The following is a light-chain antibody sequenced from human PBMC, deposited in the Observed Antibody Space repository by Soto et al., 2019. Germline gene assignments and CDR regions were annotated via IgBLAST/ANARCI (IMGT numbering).Light chain of an antibody. CDR2: DAT. V-gene: IGKV1-39*01. Sequence: DIQMTQSPSSLSASVGDRVTITCQASQTLKSYLNWYQHKPGKAPNLLIHDATTLHTGVPSRFSGSGSGTDFTLTISSLQPEDFATYYCQQSFVTPRTFGQGTKVDIK. CDR3: QQSFVTPRT. J-gene: IGKJ1*01. CDR1: QTLKSY.